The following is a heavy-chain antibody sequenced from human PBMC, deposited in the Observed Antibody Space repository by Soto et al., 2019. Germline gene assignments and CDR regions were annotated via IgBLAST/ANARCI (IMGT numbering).Heavy chain of an antibody. V-gene: IGHV3-23*01. Sequence: EVQLLESGGGLVQPGGSLRLSCAASGFTFSSYDMNWVRQAPGKGLEWVSGISGSGGSTDYAESVKGRFTISRDNSKNTLYLQMNSLRAEDTAVYYCAKAARSIKYSYYGMDVWGQGTTVTVSS. CDR2: ISGSGGST. CDR1: GFTFSSYD. CDR3: AKAARSIKYSYYGMDV. J-gene: IGHJ6*02.